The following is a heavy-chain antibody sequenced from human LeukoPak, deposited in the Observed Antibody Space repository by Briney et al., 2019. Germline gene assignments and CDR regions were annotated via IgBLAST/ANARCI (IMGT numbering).Heavy chain of an antibody. CDR2: IYYSGST. J-gene: IGHJ4*02. CDR3: AREGDGYNYIGY. Sequence: SETLSLTCTAAGGSISSYYRSWIRQPPGKGLEWIGYIYYSGSTNYNPSLKSRVTISVDTSKNQFSLKLSSETAADTAVYYCAREGDGYNYIGYWGQGTLVTVSS. CDR1: GGSISSYY. D-gene: IGHD5-24*01. V-gene: IGHV4-59*01.